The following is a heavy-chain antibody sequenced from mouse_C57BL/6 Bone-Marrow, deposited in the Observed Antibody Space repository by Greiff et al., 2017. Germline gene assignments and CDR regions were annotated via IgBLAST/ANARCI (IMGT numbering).Heavy chain of an antibody. CDR2: INYDGSST. V-gene: IGHV5-16*01. J-gene: IGHJ4*01. Sequence: EVQLKESEGGLVQPGSSMKLSCTASGFTFSDYYMAWVRQVPEKGLEWVANINYDGSSTYYLDSLKSRFIISRDNAKNILYLQMSSLKSEDTATYYCARVRYYGSRDYYAMDYWGQGTSVTVSS. CDR1: GFTFSDYY. D-gene: IGHD1-1*01. CDR3: ARVRYYGSRDYYAMDY.